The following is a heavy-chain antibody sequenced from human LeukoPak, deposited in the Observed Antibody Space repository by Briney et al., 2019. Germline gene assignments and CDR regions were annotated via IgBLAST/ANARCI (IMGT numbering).Heavy chain of an antibody. J-gene: IGHJ1*01. CDR2: IKRETDGGTI. V-gene: IGHV3-15*01. CDR3: TTDRYYDNSELQFQH. Sequence: GGSLRLSCAASGFTLNNAWMSWVRQAPGKGLEWLGRIKRETDGGTIDYAAPVKGRFTISRDDSRNTLYLQMDSLKIEDTAVYYCTTDRYYDNSELQFQHWGQGTLITVSS. CDR1: GFTLNNAW. D-gene: IGHD3-22*01.